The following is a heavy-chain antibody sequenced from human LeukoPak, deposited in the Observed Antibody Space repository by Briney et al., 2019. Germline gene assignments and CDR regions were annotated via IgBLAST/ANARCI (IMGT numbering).Heavy chain of an antibody. CDR2: ISYDGSNK. CDR3: ARDPMMELPFDY. Sequence: GRSLRLSCAASGFTFSSYAMHWVRQAPGKGLEWVAVISYDGSNKYYADSVKGRLTISRDNSKNTLYLQMNSLRAEDTAVYYCARDPMMELPFDYWGQGTLVTVSS. J-gene: IGHJ4*02. CDR1: GFTFSSYA. V-gene: IGHV3-30-3*01. D-gene: IGHD1-26*01.